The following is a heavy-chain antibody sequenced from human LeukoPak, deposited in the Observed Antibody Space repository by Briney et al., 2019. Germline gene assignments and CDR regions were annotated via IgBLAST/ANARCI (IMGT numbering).Heavy chain of an antibody. CDR3: AKGASGSSGILRGYYFDY. D-gene: IGHD6-13*01. CDR1: GFTFSSYA. V-gene: IGHV3-23*01. J-gene: IGHJ4*02. Sequence: PGGSLRLSCAASGFTFSSYAMSWVRQAPGKGLEWVSAISGSGGSTYYADSVKGRFTISRDNSKNTLYLQMNSLRAEDTAVYYCAKGASGSSGILRGYYFDYWGQGTLVTVSS. CDR2: ISGSGGST.